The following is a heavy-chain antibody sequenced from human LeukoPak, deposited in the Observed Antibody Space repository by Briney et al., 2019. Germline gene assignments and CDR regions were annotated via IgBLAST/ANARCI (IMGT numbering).Heavy chain of an antibody. CDR1: GFTFSNAW. Sequence: GGSLRLSCEASGFTFSNAWMSWVRQAPGEGLEWVGRIKSKTDGGKTDYAAPVKARLSISRDDSKNTLYLQMNSLKTEDTAVYYCTTARIMITFGGVIVYYFDYWGQGTLVTVSS. V-gene: IGHV3-15*01. CDR3: TTARIMITFGGVIVYYFDY. D-gene: IGHD3-16*02. J-gene: IGHJ4*02. CDR2: IKSKTDGGKT.